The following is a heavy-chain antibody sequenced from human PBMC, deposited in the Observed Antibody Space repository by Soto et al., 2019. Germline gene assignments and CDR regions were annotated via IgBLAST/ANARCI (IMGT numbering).Heavy chain of an antibody. CDR3: AKVGSSHLYYYYYYMDV. CDR2: ISGSGGST. V-gene: IGHV3-23*01. J-gene: IGHJ6*03. Sequence: GGSLRLSCAASGFTFSSYAMSWVRQAPGKGLEWVSAISGSGGSTYYADSVKGRFTISRDNSKNTLYLQMNSLRAEDTAVYYCAKVGSSHLYYYYYYMDVWGKGTTVTVSS. D-gene: IGHD6-6*01. CDR1: GFTFSSYA.